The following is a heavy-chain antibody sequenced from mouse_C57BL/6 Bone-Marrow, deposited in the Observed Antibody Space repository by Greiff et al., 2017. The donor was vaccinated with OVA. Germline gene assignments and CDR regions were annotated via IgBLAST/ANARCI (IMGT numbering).Heavy chain of an antibody. CDR2: INYDGSST. D-gene: IGHD1-1*01. J-gene: IGHJ1*03. CDR3: ARRNYYGSSYDWYFDV. V-gene: IGHV5-16*01. Sequence: EVMLVESEGGLVQPGSSMKLSCTASGFTFSDYYMAWVRQVPEKGLEWVANINYDGSSTYYLDSLKSRFIISRDNAKNILYLQMSSLKSEDTATYYCARRNYYGSSYDWYFDVWGTGTTVTVSS. CDR1: GFTFSDYY.